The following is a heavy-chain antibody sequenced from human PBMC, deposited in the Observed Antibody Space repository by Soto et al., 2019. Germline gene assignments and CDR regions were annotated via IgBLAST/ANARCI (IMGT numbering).Heavy chain of an antibody. CDR3: ARVPYGSDLYYFDY. V-gene: IGHV3-11*01. Sequence: GGSLRLSCAASGFTFSDYYMSWIRQAPGKGLEWVSYITRSSFTIYYADSVKGRFTISRDNAKNSLYLQMHSLRAEDTAVYYCARVPYGSDLYYFDYWGQGTLVTVSS. D-gene: IGHD3-10*01. CDR2: ITRSSFTI. J-gene: IGHJ4*02. CDR1: GFTFSDYY.